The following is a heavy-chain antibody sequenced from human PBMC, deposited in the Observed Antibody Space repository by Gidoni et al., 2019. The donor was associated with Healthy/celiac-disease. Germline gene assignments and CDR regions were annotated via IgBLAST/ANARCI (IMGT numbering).Heavy chain of an antibody. CDR1: VGSISSGGYY. J-gene: IGHJ3*02. D-gene: IGHD4-17*01. CDR3: ASYLSTGAFDI. CDR2: IYYSGGT. Sequence: QVQLQESGPGLVKPSQTLSLTCTFPVGSISSGGYYWSWIRQHPGKGLEWIGYIYYSGGTYYIPSLKSRVTISVDTSKNQFSLKLSSVTAADTAVYCCASYLSTGAFDIWGQGTMVTVSS. V-gene: IGHV4-31*03.